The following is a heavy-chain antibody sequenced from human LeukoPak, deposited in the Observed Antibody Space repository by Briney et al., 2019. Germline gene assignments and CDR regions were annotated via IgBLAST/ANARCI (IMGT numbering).Heavy chain of an antibody. CDR1: GGSISSGSYY. D-gene: IGHD4-17*01. J-gene: IGHJ4*02. CDR3: ARATVTTALLDY. Sequence: SQTLSLTCTVSGGSISSGSYYWSWIRQPAGKGLEWIGRIYTSGSTNYNPSLKSRVTISVDTSKNQFSLKLSSVTAADTAVYYCARATVTTALLDYWGQGTPVTVSS. V-gene: IGHV4-61*02. CDR2: IYTSGST.